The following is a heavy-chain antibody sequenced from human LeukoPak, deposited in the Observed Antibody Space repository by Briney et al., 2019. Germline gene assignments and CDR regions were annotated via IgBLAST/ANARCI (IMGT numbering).Heavy chain of an antibody. CDR2: ISGSGGRT. CDR1: GFTFSSYA. CDR3: AKDRGFVDGYNTYYFDY. Sequence: SGGSLRLSCAASGFTFSSYAMSWVRQAPGKGLEWVSGISGSGGRTYYADSVKGRFTISRDNSKNTLYLQMNSLRAEDTTVYYCAKDRGFVDGYNTYYFDYWGQGTLVTVSS. D-gene: IGHD5-24*01. J-gene: IGHJ4*02. V-gene: IGHV3-23*01.